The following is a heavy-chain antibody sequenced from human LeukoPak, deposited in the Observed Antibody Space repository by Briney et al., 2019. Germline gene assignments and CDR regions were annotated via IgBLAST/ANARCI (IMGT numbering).Heavy chain of an antibody. D-gene: IGHD7-27*01. CDR1: GGSISTDY. CDR2: VHYSGGT. J-gene: IGHJ5*01. Sequence: SETLSLTCIVSGGSISTDYWNWIRQSPGKGLEWIGYVHYSGGTSYNPSLQSRVTLSLDTSKTQFSLKLTSVTAADTAVYYCARRAAMTLSGEDNWFDSWGQGSLVTVSS. V-gene: IGHV4-59*08. CDR3: ARRAAMTLSGEDNWFDS.